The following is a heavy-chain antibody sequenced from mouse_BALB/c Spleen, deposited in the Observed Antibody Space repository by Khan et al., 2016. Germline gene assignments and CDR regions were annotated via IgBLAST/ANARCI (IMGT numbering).Heavy chain of an antibody. CDR1: GFNIKDYY. Sequence: VQLKQSGAELVRSGASVKLSCTASGFNIKDYYLHWVKQRPEQGLEWIGWIDPESGDTEYAPKFQGKATLTADTSSNTAFLQLNSLTSEDTAVYYCASYGNSFAWFVYWGQGTLVTVSA. D-gene: IGHD2-10*01. CDR3: ASYGNSFAWFVY. J-gene: IGHJ3*01. CDR2: IDPESGDT. V-gene: IGHV14-4*02.